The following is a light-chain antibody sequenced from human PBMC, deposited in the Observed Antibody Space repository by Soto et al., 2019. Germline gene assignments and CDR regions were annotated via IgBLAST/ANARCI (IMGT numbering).Light chain of an antibody. V-gene: IGKV1-6*01. Sequence: AIQMTQFPSSLSASVGDKVTITCRASQDIRSDLGWYQQRPGKAPNLLIYATSSLQSGVPSRFSGSGSGTDFTLTISSLQPEDFATYYCLQDNNYPLTFGGGTKVEIK. CDR2: ATS. J-gene: IGKJ4*01. CDR3: LQDNNYPLT. CDR1: QDIRSD.